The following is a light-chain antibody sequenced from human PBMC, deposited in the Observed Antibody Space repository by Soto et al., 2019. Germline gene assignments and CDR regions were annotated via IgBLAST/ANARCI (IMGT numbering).Light chain of an antibody. Sequence: AIRMTQSPSSLSASTGDRVTITCRASQGISSYLAWYQQKPGKAPKLLIYAASTLQSGVPSRFSGSGSGTDFTLTISCLQSEDCATYYCQQYYSYPQTFGQGTKVDI. CDR1: QGISSY. J-gene: IGKJ1*01. V-gene: IGKV1-8*01. CDR3: QQYYSYPQT. CDR2: AAS.